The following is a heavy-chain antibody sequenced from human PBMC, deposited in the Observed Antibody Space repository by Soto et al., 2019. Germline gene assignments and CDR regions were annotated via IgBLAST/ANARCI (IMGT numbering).Heavy chain of an antibody. CDR1: GFTSSTYG. V-gene: IGHV3-30*18. J-gene: IGHJ4*02. Sequence: GGSRRLPCAASGFTSSTYGMHWVPRAPGKGLGGAAFISYEGLSKYYTESVKGRFTISRDNSENTLYLQMDSLRAEDTAVDYCAKDQWTVSYCGSTSCYTEFDYWGQGTLVTVSS. CDR2: ISYEGLSK. CDR3: AKDQWTVSYCGSTSCYTEFDY. D-gene: IGHD2-2*02.